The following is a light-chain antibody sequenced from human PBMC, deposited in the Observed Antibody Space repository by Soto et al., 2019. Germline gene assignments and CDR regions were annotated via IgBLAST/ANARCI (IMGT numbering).Light chain of an antibody. CDR3: CSYAGSILYV. CDR1: SSDVGSYNL. V-gene: IGLV2-23*02. CDR2: EVS. Sequence: QSVLTQPASVTGSPGQSITISCTGNSSDVGSYNLVSWYQQHPGKAPKLMIYEVSKRPSGVSNRFSGSKSGNTASLTISGLQAEDEAGYYCCSYAGSILYVFGTGTKVTVL. J-gene: IGLJ1*01.